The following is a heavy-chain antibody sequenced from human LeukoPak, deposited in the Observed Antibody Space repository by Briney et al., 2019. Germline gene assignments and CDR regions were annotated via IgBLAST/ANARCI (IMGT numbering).Heavy chain of an antibody. CDR3: ARLTGTYYYFDY. V-gene: IGHV4-61*02. J-gene: IGHJ4*02. CDR2: IYTSGST. D-gene: IGHD1-7*01. CDR1: GGSISSGSYY. Sequence: SETLSLTCTVSGGSISSGSYYWSWIRQPAGKGLEWIGRIYTSGSTNYNPSLKSRVTISVDTSKNQFSLKLSSVTAADTAVYYCARLTGTYYYFDYWGQGTLVTVSS.